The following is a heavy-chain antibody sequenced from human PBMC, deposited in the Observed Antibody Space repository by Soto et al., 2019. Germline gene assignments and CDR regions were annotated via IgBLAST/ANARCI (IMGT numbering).Heavy chain of an antibody. V-gene: IGHV4-31*03. CDR1: RAFINSGGFY. CDR2: IFHSGST. J-gene: IGHJ5*02. D-gene: IGHD2-15*01. Sequence: QVQLQESGPGLVKPSQTLSLTCSVSRAFINSGGFYYSWIRQPPGKGLEWLGYIFHSGSTLYNPSPXGXFTLSADTSRNQLSLHLTSVTAADTAVYYCVRGGIAGHWFDPWGQGILVTVSS. CDR3: VRGGIAGHWFDP.